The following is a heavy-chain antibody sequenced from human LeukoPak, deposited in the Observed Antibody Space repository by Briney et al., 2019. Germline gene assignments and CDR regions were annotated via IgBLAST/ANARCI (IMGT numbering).Heavy chain of an antibody. CDR1: GYTFIGNY. CDR3: AWGGWLPPLDI. J-gene: IGHJ4*02. CDR2: INPDNGAT. V-gene: IGHV1-2*02. D-gene: IGHD5-24*01. Sequence: GSSVRASCTSSGYTFIGNYLHWVRQAPGQGLQWMGWINPDNGATDYSQKFQGRVTVTRDLSTSTAYMELNRLTSDDTAMYFCAWGGWLPPLDIWGQGTMVIVSS.